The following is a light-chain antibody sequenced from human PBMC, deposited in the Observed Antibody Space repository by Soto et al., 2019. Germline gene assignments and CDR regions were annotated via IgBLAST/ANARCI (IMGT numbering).Light chain of an antibody. Sequence: EIVLTQSPGTLSLSPGERATLSCRASQSLSNNYLAWYQQKPGQAPRLLIYGSSSRATGIPDRFSGSGSGTDFTLTISSLEPEDFAVYYCQHRSIWPVSFGQGTRLEIK. CDR1: QSLSNNY. V-gene: IGKV3D-20*02. J-gene: IGKJ5*01. CDR2: GSS. CDR3: QHRSIWPVS.